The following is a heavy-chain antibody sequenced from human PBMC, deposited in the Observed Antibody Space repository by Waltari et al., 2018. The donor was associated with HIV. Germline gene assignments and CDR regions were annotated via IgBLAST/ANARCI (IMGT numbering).Heavy chain of an antibody. V-gene: IGHV4-30-4*01. D-gene: IGHD3-10*01. J-gene: IGHJ6*02. CDR2: IYCSGST. Sequence: QAQLQDPGPGLVTPPQNVSLTSTVPGGAISIGDYSWSWIRQSPGKGREWIWHIYCSGSTYYNPSLKSRVTISVDTSKNQFSLKLSSVTAADTAVYYCAKDPLGFGYYGMNVWGQGTTVTVSS. CDR3: AKDPLGFGYYGMNV. CDR1: GGAISIGDYS.